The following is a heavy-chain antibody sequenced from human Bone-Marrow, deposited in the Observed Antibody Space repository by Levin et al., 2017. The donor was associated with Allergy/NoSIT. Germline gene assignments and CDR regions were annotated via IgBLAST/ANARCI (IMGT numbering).Heavy chain of an antibody. Sequence: GESLKISCAASGFTFSSYAMGWVRQAPGKGLEWVSSLSGSGRSTFFADSVKGRFTISRDNSKNTLFLQMDSLRAEDTAFYYCAREKNWEGNTGYYQHWGQGTLVTVSS. CDR2: LSGSGRST. J-gene: IGHJ1*01. V-gene: IGHV3-23*01. D-gene: IGHD1-26*01. CDR3: AREKNWEGNTGYYQH. CDR1: GFTFSSYA.